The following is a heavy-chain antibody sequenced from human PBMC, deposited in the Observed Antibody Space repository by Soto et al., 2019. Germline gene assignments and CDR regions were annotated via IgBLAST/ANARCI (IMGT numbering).Heavy chain of an antibody. CDR1: GGSIINSY. CDR3: ARGGGVYFDP. D-gene: IGHD1-26*01. Sequence: SETXSLTCTVSGGSIINSYWNWIRQPPGKGLEWIGYIYHSGTTNYNPSLKSRVTISIDTSKNQFSLKLSSVTAADTAVYYCARGGGVYFDPWSQGTLVTVSS. J-gene: IGHJ4*02. V-gene: IGHV4-59*01. CDR2: IYHSGTT.